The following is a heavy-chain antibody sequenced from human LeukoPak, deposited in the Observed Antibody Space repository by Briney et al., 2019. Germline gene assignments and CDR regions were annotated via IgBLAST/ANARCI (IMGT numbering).Heavy chain of an antibody. Sequence: SQTLSLTCTVSGGSISSGGYYWSWIRQHPGKGLEWIGYIYYSGSTYYNPSLKGRVTISVDTSKNQFSLKLSSVTAADTAVYYCARGLAVAGYGDYWGQGTLVTVSS. CDR1: GGSISSGGYY. J-gene: IGHJ4*02. CDR3: ARGLAVAGYGDY. D-gene: IGHD6-19*01. CDR2: IYYSGST. V-gene: IGHV4-31*03.